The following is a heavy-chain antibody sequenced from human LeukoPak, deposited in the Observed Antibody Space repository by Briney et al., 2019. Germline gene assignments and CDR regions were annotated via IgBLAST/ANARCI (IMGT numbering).Heavy chain of an antibody. CDR3: ARAETYSSGWYDAFFDY. V-gene: IGHV4-38-2*02. CDR1: DYSISSGYY. Sequence: SETLSLTCTVSDYSISSGYYWGWIRQPPGKGLEWIGSIYHSGNSYYNPSLKSRATISVDTSKNHFSLRLRSVTAADTAIYYRARAETYSSGWYDAFFDYWGQGTLVTVSS. D-gene: IGHD6-19*01. J-gene: IGHJ4*02. CDR2: IYHSGNS.